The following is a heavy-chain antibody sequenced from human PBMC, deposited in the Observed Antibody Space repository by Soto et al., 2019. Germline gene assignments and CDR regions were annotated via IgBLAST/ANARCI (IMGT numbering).Heavy chain of an antibody. CDR1: GFSLTTSGVG. Sequence: QITLKASGPTVVKPTETLTLTCTFSGFSLTTSGVGVGWVRQSPGKAPEWLALIYWDDDKRYSTSLKSRLTITKDTSKHQVVLTMANVDPADTATYYCAHRVLRTVFGLVTTTAIYFDFWGQGTPVVVSS. CDR2: IYWDDDK. J-gene: IGHJ4*02. V-gene: IGHV2-5*02. D-gene: IGHD3-3*01. CDR3: AHRVLRTVFGLVTTTAIYFDF.